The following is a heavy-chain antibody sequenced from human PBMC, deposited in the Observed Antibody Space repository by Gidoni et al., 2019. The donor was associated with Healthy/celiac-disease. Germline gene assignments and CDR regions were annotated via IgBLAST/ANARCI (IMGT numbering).Heavy chain of an antibody. J-gene: IGHJ4*02. Sequence: QVQLVQSGAEVKKPGSSVKVSCQASGGTFSSYAISWVRQAPGQGLEWMGRIIPILGIANYAQKFQGRVTITADKSTSTAYMELSSLRSEDTAVYYCAISESYDYGELGFWGQGTLVTVSS. CDR3: AISESYDYGELGF. CDR2: IIPILGIA. D-gene: IGHD5-12*01. CDR1: GGTFSSYA. V-gene: IGHV1-69*04.